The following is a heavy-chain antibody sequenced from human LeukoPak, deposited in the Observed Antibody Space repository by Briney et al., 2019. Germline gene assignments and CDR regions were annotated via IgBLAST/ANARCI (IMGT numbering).Heavy chain of an antibody. CDR1: GGTFSSYA. V-gene: IGHV1-69*05. CDR2: IIPIFGTA. D-gene: IGHD3-22*01. J-gene: IGHJ4*02. Sequence: SVKVSCMASGGTFSSYAISWVRQAPGQGLEWMGGIIPIFGTANYAQKFQGSVTITTDESTSTAYMELSSLRSEDTAVYYCARAADSSGYYAGNYFDYWGQGTLVTVSS. CDR3: ARAADSSGYYAGNYFDY.